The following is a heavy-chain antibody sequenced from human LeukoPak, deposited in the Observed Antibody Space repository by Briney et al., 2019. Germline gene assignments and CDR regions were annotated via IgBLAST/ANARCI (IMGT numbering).Heavy chain of an antibody. CDR3: ARDLHYDILTGYSPPFDY. J-gene: IGHJ4*02. Sequence: PGGSLRLSCAASGFTFSSYSMNWVRQAPGKGLEWVSSISSSSSYIYYADSVKGRFTISRDNAKNSLYLQMNSLRAEDTAVYYCARDLHYDILTGYSPPFDYWGQGTLVTVSS. CDR2: ISSSSSYI. CDR1: GFTFSSYS. V-gene: IGHV3-21*01. D-gene: IGHD3-9*01.